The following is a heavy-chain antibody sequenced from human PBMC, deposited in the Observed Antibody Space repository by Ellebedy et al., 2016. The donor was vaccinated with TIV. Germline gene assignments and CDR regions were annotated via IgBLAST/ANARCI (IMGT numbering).Heavy chain of an antibody. Sequence: SETLSLTXAVSGVSFSSYYWGWIRQPPGRGLEWIGSIYYSGSTYYNPSLKSRVTISVDTSKNQFSLKLSSVTAADTAVYYCTRVSDSSSWYLDYWGQGTLVTVA. CDR3: TRVSDSSSWYLDY. CDR1: GVSFSSYY. D-gene: IGHD6-13*01. V-gene: IGHV4-39*07. J-gene: IGHJ4*02. CDR2: IYYSGST.